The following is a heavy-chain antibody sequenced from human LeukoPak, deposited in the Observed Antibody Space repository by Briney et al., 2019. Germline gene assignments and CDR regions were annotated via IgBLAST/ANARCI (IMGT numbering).Heavy chain of an antibody. CDR2: INPNSGGT. V-gene: IGHV1-2*02. CDR3: ARGPWRKLLHPSHY. CDR1: GYTFTGYY. J-gene: IGHJ4*02. D-gene: IGHD2-15*01. Sequence: ASVKVSCKASGYTFTGYYMHWVRQAPGQGLEWMGWINPNSGGTNYAQKFQGRVTMTRDTSISTAYMELSRLRSEDTAVYYCARGPWRKLLHPSHYWPQGTLVTVSS.